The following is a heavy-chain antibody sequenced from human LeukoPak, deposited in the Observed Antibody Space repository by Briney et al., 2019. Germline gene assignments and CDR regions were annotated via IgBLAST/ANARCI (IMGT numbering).Heavy chain of an antibody. Sequence: SVKVSCKASGGTFSTYEISWVRQAPGQGLEWMGGIIPISGTANYAQKFQGRVTITADESTSTAYMELSSLRSEDPAVYYCARRPGSFWDYWFDPWGQGTLVTVSS. CDR1: GGTFSTYE. D-gene: IGHD3-3*01. CDR3: ARRPGSFWDYWFDP. J-gene: IGHJ5*02. V-gene: IGHV1-69*13. CDR2: IIPISGTA.